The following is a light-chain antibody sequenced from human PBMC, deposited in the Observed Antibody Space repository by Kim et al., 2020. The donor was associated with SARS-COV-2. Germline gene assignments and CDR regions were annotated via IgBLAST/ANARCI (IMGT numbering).Light chain of an antibody. CDR3: CSYAGLGTGV. J-gene: IGLJ1*01. Sequence: QSLTVSCTESSNDVGAYNLVSWYQQHPGKAPKVIIYEVTKRPSGVSNRFSASKSGNTASLTISGLQAEDEADYYCCSYAGLGTGVFGTGTKVTVL. V-gene: IGLV2-23*02. CDR2: EVT. CDR1: SNDVGAYNL.